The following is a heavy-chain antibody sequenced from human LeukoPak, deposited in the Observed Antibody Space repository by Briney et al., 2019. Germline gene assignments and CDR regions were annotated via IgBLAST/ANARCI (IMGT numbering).Heavy chain of an antibody. D-gene: IGHD5-18*01. J-gene: IGHJ4*02. V-gene: IGHV4-39*01. CDR2: IYYSGNT. Sequence: SETLSLTCTVSGGSISSSSYYWGWIRQPPGKGLEWIGSIYYSGNTYYNPSLKSRVTISVDTSKNQFSLRLSSVTAADTAVYYCARYPRAMVSFDYWGQGTLVTVSS. CDR1: GGSISSSSYY. CDR3: ARYPRAMVSFDY.